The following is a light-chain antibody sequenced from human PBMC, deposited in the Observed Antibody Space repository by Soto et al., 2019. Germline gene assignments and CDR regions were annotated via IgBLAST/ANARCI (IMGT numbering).Light chain of an antibody. CDR3: HHYDSSPPYT. CDR1: RSIASSY. V-gene: IGKV3-20*01. J-gene: IGKJ2*01. CDR2: AAS. Sequence: EIVLTQSPATLSLSPGERATLSCRASRSIASSYLAWYQHKPGQAPRLLIYAASSRATGIPDRFIGSGSGTDFTLTISRLEPDDSAVYYCHHYDSSPPYTFGQGTKVDIK.